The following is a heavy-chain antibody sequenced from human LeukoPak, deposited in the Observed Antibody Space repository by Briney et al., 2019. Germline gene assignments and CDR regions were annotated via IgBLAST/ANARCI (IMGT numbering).Heavy chain of an antibody. V-gene: IGHV3-23*01. CDR1: GFTFSSYA. CDR3: AKATGGSCHLNWIDY. J-gene: IGHJ4*02. CDR2: ISGSGGST. Sequence: GGSLRLSCAASGFTFSSYAMSWVRQAPGKGLEWVSAISGSGGSTYYADSVKGRFTISRDNSKNTLYLQMNSLRAEDTAVYYCAKATGGSCHLNWIDYWGQGTLVTVSS. D-gene: IGHD2-15*01.